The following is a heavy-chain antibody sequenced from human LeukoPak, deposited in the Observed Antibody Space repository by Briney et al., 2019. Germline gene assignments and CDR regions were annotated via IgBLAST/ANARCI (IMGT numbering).Heavy chain of an antibody. J-gene: IGHJ6*02. Sequence: GGSLRLSCAASGFTFSSYGMHWVRQAPGKGLEWVAVIWYDGSNKYYADSVKGRFTISRDNSKNTLYLQMNSLRAEDTAVYYCAKHGAGGVATRGYYYYGMDVWGQGTTVTVSS. CDR1: GFTFSSYG. CDR2: IWYDGSNK. CDR3: AKHGAGGVATRGYYYYGMDV. D-gene: IGHD5-12*01. V-gene: IGHV3-33*06.